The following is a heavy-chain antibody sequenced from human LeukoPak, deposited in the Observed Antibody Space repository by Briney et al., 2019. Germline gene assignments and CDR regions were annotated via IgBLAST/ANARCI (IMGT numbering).Heavy chain of an antibody. J-gene: IGHJ3*02. CDR2: FSFTGGT. CDR1: DGSISSRNYY. V-gene: IGHV4-39*01. CDR3: ARHVEGTTRDT. Sequence: IPSETLSPTCIVSDGSISSRNYYWGWIRQPPGKGLEWIASFSFTGGTNCKPSLKSRVTISVDTSKNQFSLNLRSVTAADTAVYYCARHVEGTTRDTWGQGTMVTVSS. D-gene: IGHD5-12*01.